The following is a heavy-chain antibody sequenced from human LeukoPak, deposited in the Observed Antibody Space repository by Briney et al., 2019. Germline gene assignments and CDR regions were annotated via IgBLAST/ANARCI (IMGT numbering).Heavy chain of an antibody. CDR2: IYHSGST. Sequence: SETLSLTCAVSGGSISSSNWWSWVRQPPGKGLEWIGEIYHSGSTNYNPSLKSRVTISVDKSKNQFSLKLSSVTAAGTAVYYCARMYPYDFWSGYCDYWGQGTLVTVSS. V-gene: IGHV4-4*02. CDR1: GGSISSSNW. D-gene: IGHD3-3*01. J-gene: IGHJ4*02. CDR3: ARMYPYDFWSGYCDY.